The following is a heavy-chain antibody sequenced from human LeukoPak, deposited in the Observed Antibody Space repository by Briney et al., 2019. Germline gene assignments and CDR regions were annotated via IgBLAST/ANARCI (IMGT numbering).Heavy chain of an antibody. J-gene: IGHJ5*02. CDR2: ISSGSTYI. CDR1: GFTFSSYS. Sequence: PGGSLRLSCAASGFTFSSYSMNWVRQAPGKGLEWVSSISSGSTYIYYADSVKGRFTISRDNAKNSLYLQMNGLRAEDTAVYYCAREMLAAVAAQSWGQGTLVTVSS. CDR3: AREMLAAVAAQS. D-gene: IGHD6-19*01. V-gene: IGHV3-21*01.